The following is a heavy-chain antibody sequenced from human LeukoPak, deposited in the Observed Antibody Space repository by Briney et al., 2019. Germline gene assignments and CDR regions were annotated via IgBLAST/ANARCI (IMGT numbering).Heavy chain of an antibody. CDR1: GYTFTSYN. V-gene: IGHV1-8*01. D-gene: IGHD4-17*01. J-gene: IGHJ4*01. Sequence: ASVKVSCKASGYTFTSYNINWVRQATGQGLEWMGWMNPNSGNTGYAQKFQGRVTMTRNTSISTAYMELSSLRSEDTAVYYCARSRTVTTGGYFDYWGHGTLVTVSS. CDR3: ARSRTVTTGGYFDY. CDR2: MNPNSGNT.